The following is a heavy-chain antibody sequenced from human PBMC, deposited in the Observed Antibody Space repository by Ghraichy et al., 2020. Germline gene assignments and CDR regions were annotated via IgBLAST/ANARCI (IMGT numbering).Heavy chain of an antibody. CDR3: ARESRFWSGDYYYYMDG. Sequence: SETLSLTCSISGGSISSFYWNWIRQPPGKGLEWIGSIYYSGNTNYNPSLKSRVTMSVDASKNHFSLRLSSVTAADTAAYYCARESRFWSGDYYYYMDGWGKGTTVTVSS. D-gene: IGHD3-3*01. V-gene: IGHV4-59*01. J-gene: IGHJ6*03. CDR2: IYYSGNT. CDR1: GGSISSFY.